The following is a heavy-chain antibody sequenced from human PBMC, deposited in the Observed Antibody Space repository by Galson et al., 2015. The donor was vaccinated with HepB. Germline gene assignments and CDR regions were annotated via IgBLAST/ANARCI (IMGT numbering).Heavy chain of an antibody. V-gene: IGHV2-70*01. CDR1: GFSVSTTGMG. CDR2: IDGDYDK. D-gene: IGHD2-15*01. Sequence: PALVKPTQTLTLTCTFSGFSVSTTGMGVSWIRQPPGKALEWLALIDGDYDKYYSTSLKTRLTISKDTSKNQVVLTMTNMDPVDTATYYCARTLGRDRAFDIWGQGTMVTVSS. CDR3: ARTLGRDRAFDI. J-gene: IGHJ3*02.